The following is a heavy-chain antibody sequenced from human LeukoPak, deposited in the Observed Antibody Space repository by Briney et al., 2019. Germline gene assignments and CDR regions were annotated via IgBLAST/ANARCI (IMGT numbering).Heavy chain of an antibody. D-gene: IGHD4-17*01. CDR1: GFNFNNAW. V-gene: IGHV3-15*01. CDR2: IKSKSDGGTT. J-gene: IGHJ4*02. CDR3: TTGTLTSDY. Sequence: GGSLRLSCAASGFNFNNAWMNWVRQAPGKGLEWVGRIKSKSDGGTTDNAAPVKGRFTISKDDSKNTLYLQMNSLKTEDTGIHYCTTGTLTSDYWGQGTLVTVSS.